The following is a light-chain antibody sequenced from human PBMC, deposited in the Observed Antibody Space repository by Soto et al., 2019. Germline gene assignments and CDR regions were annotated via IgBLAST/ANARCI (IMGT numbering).Light chain of an antibody. V-gene: IGKV1-5*03. CDR2: KAS. J-gene: IGKJ4*01. CDR1: QSINSW. Sequence: DIQMTQSPSTLSASVGDRVTITCRASQSINSWLAWYQQKPGKAPKLLIYKASSLHSGVPSRFSGSGSGTELTLTISSLQPDDFATYYCQQYNTKPVSFGGGTKVDIK. CDR3: QQYNTKPVS.